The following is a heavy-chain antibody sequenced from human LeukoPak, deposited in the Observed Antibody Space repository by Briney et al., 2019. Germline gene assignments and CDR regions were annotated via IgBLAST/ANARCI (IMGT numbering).Heavy chain of an antibody. CDR2: ISGSGEFI. J-gene: IGHJ4*02. V-gene: IGHV3-21*01. CDR1: GFTFENYA. D-gene: IGHD3-22*01. Sequence: GGSLRLSCAASGFTFENYAIHWIRQTPGKGLEWVSSISGSGEFIYYVDSVRGRFTISRDNGKNSLYLQMNSLRPEDTAVYYCARDDSHGYHFFDSWGQGTLVTVSS. CDR3: ARDDSHGYHFFDS.